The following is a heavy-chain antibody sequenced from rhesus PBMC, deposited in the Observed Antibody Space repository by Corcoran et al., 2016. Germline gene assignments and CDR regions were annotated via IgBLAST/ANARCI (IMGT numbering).Heavy chain of an antibody. CDR3: TRVDWAAAGTWYFDL. J-gene: IGHJ2*01. CDR2: FIYTGKTQ. V-gene: IGHV3-136*01. CDR1: GFTFSSYD. Sequence: EVQLVESGGGLVQPGGSLRLSCAASGFTFSSYDMSWVRQAPGKGREWVSYFIYTGKTQFYADSVKGRFTISRDNAKNSLSLQMGSLRAEDTAVYYCTRVDWAAAGTWYFDLWGPGTPITISS. D-gene: IGHD6-31*01.